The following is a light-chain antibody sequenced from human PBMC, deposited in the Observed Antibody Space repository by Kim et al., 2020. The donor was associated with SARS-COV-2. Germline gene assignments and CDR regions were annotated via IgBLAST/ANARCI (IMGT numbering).Light chain of an antibody. CDR3: QSSDSTLSGYV. V-gene: IGLV1-40*01. CDR2: NND. J-gene: IGLJ1*01. Sequence: QRVTISCTGSNPNIGAGYDVHWYQHLPGTAPKVLIHNNDNRPSGVPDRFSGSRSGTSASLAITGLQAEDEADFYCQSSDSTLSGYVFGSGTKVTVL. CDR1: NPNIGAGYD.